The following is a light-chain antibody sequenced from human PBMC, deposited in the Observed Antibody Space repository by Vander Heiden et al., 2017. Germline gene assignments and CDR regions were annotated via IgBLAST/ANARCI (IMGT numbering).Light chain of an antibody. CDR2: AAS. Sequence: DIQLTQSPSFLSASVGDRVTITCRASQGISSYLAWYQQKPGKAPKLLSYAASTLQRAVPSRFRGRGSGPEFTLTISSLQPDNFATSSCQQLNSEPLTFGQGTRLEIK. CDR3: QQLNSEPLT. CDR1: QGISSY. V-gene: IGKV1-9*01. J-gene: IGKJ5*01.